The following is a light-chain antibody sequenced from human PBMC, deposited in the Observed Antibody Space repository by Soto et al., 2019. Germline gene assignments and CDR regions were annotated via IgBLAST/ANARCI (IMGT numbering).Light chain of an antibody. V-gene: IGKV1-39*01. CDR3: QQSYSTPPTWT. CDR2: AAS. J-gene: IGKJ1*01. CDR1: QSISSY. Sequence: DIPMTQSPSSLSASVGDRVTITCRASQSISSYLNWYQQKPGKAPKLLIYAASSLQSGVPSRFSGRGSGTDFTLTISSLQPEDFATYYCQQSYSTPPTWTFGQGTKVEIK.